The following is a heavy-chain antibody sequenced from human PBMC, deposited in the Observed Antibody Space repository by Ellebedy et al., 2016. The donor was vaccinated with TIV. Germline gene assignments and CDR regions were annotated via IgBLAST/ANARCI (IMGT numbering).Heavy chain of an antibody. CDR1: GLTFSSYA. CDR2: ISGSGGST. CDR3: AKDLYYYDTIGYDY. V-gene: IGHV3-23*01. D-gene: IGHD3-22*01. J-gene: IGHJ4*02. Sequence: GGSLRLSXAASGLTFSSYAMSWVRQAPGKGLEWVSAISGSGGSTYYADSVKGRFTISRDNSKNTLYLQMNSLRAEDTAVYYCAKDLYYYDTIGYDYWGQGTLVTVSS.